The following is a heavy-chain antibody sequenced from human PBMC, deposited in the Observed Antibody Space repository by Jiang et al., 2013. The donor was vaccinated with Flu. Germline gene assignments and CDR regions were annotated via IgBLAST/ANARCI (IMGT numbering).Heavy chain of an antibody. V-gene: IGHV1-69*06. CDR2: IIPIFGTA. CDR3: AARVVVAANYYYYGMDV. Sequence: GSSVKVSCKASGGTFSSYAISWVRQAPGQGLEWMGGIIPIFGTANYAQKFQGRVTITADKSTSTAYMELSNLRSEDTAVYYCAARVVVAANYYYYGMDVWGQGTTVTVSS. J-gene: IGHJ6*02. D-gene: IGHD2-15*01. CDR1: GGTFSSYA.